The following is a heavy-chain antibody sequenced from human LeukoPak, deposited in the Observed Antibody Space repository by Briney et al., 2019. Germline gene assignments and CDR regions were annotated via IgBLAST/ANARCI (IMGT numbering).Heavy chain of an antibody. CDR2: ISSSGSTI. D-gene: IGHD2-2*01. Sequence: PGGSLRLSCAASGFTFSSYEMNWVRQAPGKGLEWVSYISSSGSTIYYADSVKGRFTISRDNSKNALYLQMNSLRAEDTAVYYCAKDIVPAALYYFDYWGQGTLVTVSS. J-gene: IGHJ4*02. CDR1: GFTFSSYE. CDR3: AKDIVPAALYYFDY. V-gene: IGHV3-48*03.